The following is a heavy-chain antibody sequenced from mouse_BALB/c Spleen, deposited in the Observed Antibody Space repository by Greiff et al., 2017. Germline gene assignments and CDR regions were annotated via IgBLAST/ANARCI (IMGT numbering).Heavy chain of an antibody. J-gene: IGHJ4*01. CDR2: ISDGGSYT. D-gene: IGHD2-10*02. V-gene: IGHV5-4*02. Sequence: EVKLVESGGGLVKPGGSLKLSCAASGFTFSDYYMYWVRQTPEKRLEWVATISDGGSYTYYPDSVKGRFTISRDNAKNNLYLQMSSLKSEDTAMYYCARVGKYGNPYYAMDYWGQGTSVTVSA. CDR1: GFTFSDYY. CDR3: ARVGKYGNPYYAMDY.